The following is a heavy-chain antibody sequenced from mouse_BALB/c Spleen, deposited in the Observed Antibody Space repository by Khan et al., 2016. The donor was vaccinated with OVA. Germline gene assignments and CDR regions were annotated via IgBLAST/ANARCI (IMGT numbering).Heavy chain of an antibody. Sequence: EVQLQESGPGLVKPSQSLSLTCTVTGYSITSDYAWNWIRQFPGNKLEWMGYISYSGNTKYNHYLKSRISITRDTSKNQFFLQLNSVTTEDTATYYCARIYGGDFDYWGQGTTLTVSS. CDR1: GYSITSDYA. J-gene: IGHJ2*01. V-gene: IGHV3-2*02. CDR3: ARIYGGDFDY. D-gene: IGHD1-1*01. CDR2: ISYSGNT.